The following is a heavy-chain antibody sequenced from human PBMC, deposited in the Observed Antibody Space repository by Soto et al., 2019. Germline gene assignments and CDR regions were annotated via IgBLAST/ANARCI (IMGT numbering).Heavy chain of an antibody. CDR3: ARAELTSGTVMALLAGMDV. J-gene: IGHJ6*02. CDR1: GFTFSSYA. V-gene: IGHV3-23*01. CDR2: ISGSGGST. Sequence: HPGESLRLSYAASGFTFSSYAMSWVRQAPGKGLEWVSAISGSGGSTYYADSVKGRFTISRDNAKNSLYLQMNSLRAEDTAVYYCARAELTSGTVMALLAGMDVWGQGTTVTVSS. D-gene: IGHD2-2*01.